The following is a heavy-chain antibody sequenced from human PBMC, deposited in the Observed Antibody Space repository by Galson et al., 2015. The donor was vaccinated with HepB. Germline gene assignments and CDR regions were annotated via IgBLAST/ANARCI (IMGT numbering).Heavy chain of an antibody. V-gene: IGHV3-30-3*01. J-gene: IGHJ4*02. CDR3: ARCTRIAARFDY. CDR2: ISYDGSNK. CDR1: GFTFSSYA. D-gene: IGHD6-6*01. Sequence: SLRLSSAASGFTFSSYAMHWVRQAPGKGLEWVAVISYDGSNKYYADSVKGRFTISRDNSKNTLYLQMNSLRAEDTAVYYCARCTRIAARFDYWGQGTLVTVSS.